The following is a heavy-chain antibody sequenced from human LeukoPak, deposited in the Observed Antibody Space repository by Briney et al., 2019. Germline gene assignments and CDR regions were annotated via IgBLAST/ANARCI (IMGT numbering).Heavy chain of an antibody. J-gene: IGHJ6*04. D-gene: IGHD2-2*01. CDR3: ARGDPQGYCSSTSCYGAGIYYYYGMDV. CDR2: INAGNGNT. CDR1: GYTFTSYA. V-gene: IGHV1-3*01. Sequence: ASVKVSCKASGYTFTSYAMHWVRQAPGQRLEWMGWINAGNGNTKYSQKFQGRVTVTRDTSASTAYMELSSLRSEDTAVHYCARGDPQGYCSSTSCYGAGIYYYYGMDVWGKGTTVTVSS.